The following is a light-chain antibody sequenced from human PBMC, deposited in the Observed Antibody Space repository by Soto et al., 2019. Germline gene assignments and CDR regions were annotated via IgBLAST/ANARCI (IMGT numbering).Light chain of an antibody. CDR3: MQATHFPRT. V-gene: IGKV2-24*01. J-gene: IGKJ1*01. CDR1: QSLAHSDGNTY. CDR2: KVS. Sequence: DVVMTQTPLSSPVTLGQPASLSCRSSQSLAHSDGNTYLSWLQQRPGQPPRLLSYKVSNRLSGVPDRFSASGAETDFTLKISRVEAEDVGLYYCMQATHFPRTFGQGTKVDIK.